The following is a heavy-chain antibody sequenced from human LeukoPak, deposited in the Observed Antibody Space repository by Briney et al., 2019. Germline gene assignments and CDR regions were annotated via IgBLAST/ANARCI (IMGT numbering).Heavy chain of an antibody. J-gene: IGHJ4*02. Sequence: PSETLSLTCTVSGGSISGYIWSWVRQPPGKGLEWIAYIYDSGGINYNPSLKSRVTMSVDTSKNQFSLKLTSLTAADTAVYCCARDRSAAPPDYWGQGTLVTVSS. CDR1: GGSISGYI. CDR3: ARDRSAAPPDY. CDR2: IYDSGGI. V-gene: IGHV4-59*01. D-gene: IGHD6-13*01.